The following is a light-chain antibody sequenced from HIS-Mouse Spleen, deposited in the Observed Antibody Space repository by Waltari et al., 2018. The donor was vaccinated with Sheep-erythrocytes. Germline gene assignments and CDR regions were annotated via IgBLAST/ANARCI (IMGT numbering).Light chain of an antibody. Sequence: QSALTQPRSVSGSPGQSVTISCTGTSSDVCGYNYVSWDQQQPGKAPQLMIYDVSKRPAGVPYRFAGSKAGNTASLTISGLQAEDEADYYCCSSAGSYTGVFGGGTKLTGL. CDR1: SSDVCGYNY. J-gene: IGLJ3*02. CDR2: DVS. CDR3: CSSAGSYTGV. V-gene: IGLV2-11*01.